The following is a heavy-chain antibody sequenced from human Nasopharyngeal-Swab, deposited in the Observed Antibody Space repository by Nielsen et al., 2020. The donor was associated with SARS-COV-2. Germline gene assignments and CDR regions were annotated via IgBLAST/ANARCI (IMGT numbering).Heavy chain of an antibody. CDR2: IYYSGST. Sequence: SETLSLTCTVSGGSISSGDYYWSWIRQPPGKGLEWIGYIYYSGSTYYNPSLKSRVTISVDTSKNQSSLKLSSVTAADTAVYYCARDGFWGRGYSYGWDYWGQGTLVTVSS. CDR3: ARDGFWGRGYSYGWDY. CDR1: GGSISSGDYY. D-gene: IGHD5-18*01. J-gene: IGHJ4*02. V-gene: IGHV4-30-4*01.